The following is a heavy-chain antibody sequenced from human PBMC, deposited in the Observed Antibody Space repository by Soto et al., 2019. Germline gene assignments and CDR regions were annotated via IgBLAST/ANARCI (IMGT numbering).Heavy chain of an antibody. CDR3: ARGRGSGGSCYSLCYYGMDV. J-gene: IGHJ6*02. CDR1: GYSFTAFH. V-gene: IGHV1-46*01. Sequence: ASVKVSCKASGYSFTAFHMHWVRQAPGLGLEWMGIINPNIGHANIAQKFQGRVTITADESTSTAYMELSSLRSEDTAVYYCARGRGSGGSCYSLCYYGMDVWGPGTTVTVSS. CDR2: INPNIGHA. D-gene: IGHD2-15*01.